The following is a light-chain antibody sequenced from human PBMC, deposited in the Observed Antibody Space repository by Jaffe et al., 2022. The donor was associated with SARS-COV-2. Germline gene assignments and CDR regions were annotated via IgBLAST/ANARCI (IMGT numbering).Light chain of an antibody. CDR2: EVS. CDR3: SSYTSAGTLV. J-gene: IGLJ2*01. V-gene: IGLV2-14*01. CDR1: SSDVGGYKY. Sequence: QSALTQPASVSGSPGQSITISCTGTSSDVGGYKYVSWYQQQPGKAPKLMIYEVSNRPSGVPDRFSGSKSGNTASLTISGLQAEDEADYYCSSYTSAGTLVFGGGTKLTVL.